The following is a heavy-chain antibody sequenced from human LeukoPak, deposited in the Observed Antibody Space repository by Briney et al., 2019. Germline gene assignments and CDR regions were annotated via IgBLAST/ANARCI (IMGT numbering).Heavy chain of an antibody. CDR1: GFTFSTYW. D-gene: IGHD1-7*01. Sequence: GGSLRLSCAASGFTFSTYWMLWVRQAPGKGLVWVSLINPDGSDTSYADSAKGRFTISRDNAKNTLYLQMNSLRDEDTGMFYCARALGTPSAAYWGQGTLVTVSS. CDR3: ARALGTPSAAY. CDR2: INPDGSDT. V-gene: IGHV3-74*01. J-gene: IGHJ4*02.